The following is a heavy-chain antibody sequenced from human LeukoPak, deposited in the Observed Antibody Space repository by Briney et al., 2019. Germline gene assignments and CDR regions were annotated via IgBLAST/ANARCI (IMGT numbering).Heavy chain of an antibody. CDR1: GFTFSSYA. CDR2: ISGSGGST. V-gene: IGHV3-23*01. J-gene: IGHJ4*02. CDR3: AKSAAAKAMVRGVITLYYFDY. Sequence: PGGSLRLSCAASGFTFSSYAMSWVRQAPGKGLEWVSAISGSGGSTYYADSVKGRFTISRDNSKNTLYLQMNSLRAEDTAVYYCAKSAAAKAMVRGVITLYYFDYWGQGTLVTVSS. D-gene: IGHD3-10*01.